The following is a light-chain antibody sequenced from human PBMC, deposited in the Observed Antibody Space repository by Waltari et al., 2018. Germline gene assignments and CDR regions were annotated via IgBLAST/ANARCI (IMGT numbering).Light chain of an antibody. J-gene: IGKJ4*01. Sequence: ELVLTLYPGTLSLSPGERATLSGKASQTVRTTYLAWYQQKPGQAPTLLIYGASSRATGIPDRFSGSGSGTDFSLTISSLEPEDFAVYYCQQYDISPLTFGGGTKVEIK. V-gene: IGKV3-20*01. CDR1: QTVRTTY. CDR2: GAS. CDR3: QQYDISPLT.